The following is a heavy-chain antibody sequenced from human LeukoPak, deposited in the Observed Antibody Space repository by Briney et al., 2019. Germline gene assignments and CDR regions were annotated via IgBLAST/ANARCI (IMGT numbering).Heavy chain of an antibody. CDR2: ISSDGGST. D-gene: IGHD6-19*01. CDR1: GFSFTAYS. V-gene: IGHV3-64D*09. Sequence: PGGSLRLSCAAAGFSFTAYSMNWVRQAPGKGLEYVSAISSDGGSTYYADSVKGRFTISRDNSKNTLYLQMSSLRAEDTAVYYCVKGSIAVAGTSDYWGQGTLVTVSS. CDR3: VKGSIAVAGTSDY. J-gene: IGHJ4*02.